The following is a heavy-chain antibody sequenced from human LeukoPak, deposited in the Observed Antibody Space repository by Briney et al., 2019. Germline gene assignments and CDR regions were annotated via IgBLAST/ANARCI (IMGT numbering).Heavy chain of an antibody. D-gene: IGHD2-2*01. CDR2: IYYSGST. V-gene: IGHV4-59*08. J-gene: IGHJ3*02. Sequence: NTSETLSLTCTVSGGSISSYYWSWIRQPPGKGLEWIGYIYYSGSTNYNPSLKSRVTISVDTSKNQFSLKLSSVTAADTAVYYCARKLGYCSSTSCLDAFDIWGQGTMVTVSS. CDR3: ARKLGYCSSTSCLDAFDI. CDR1: GGSISSYY.